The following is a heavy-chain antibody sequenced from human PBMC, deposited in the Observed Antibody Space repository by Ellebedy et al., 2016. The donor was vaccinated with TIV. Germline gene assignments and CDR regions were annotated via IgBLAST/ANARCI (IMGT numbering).Heavy chain of an antibody. CDR1: GFTFSSYW. CDR3: AREPVYDFWSGYYIDGPIGGMDV. V-gene: IGHV3-74*01. Sequence: PGGSLRLSCAASGFTFSSYWMHWVRQAPGKGLVWVSRINSDGSSTSYADSVKGRFTISRDNAKNTLYLQMNSLRAEDTAVYYCAREPVYDFWSGYYIDGPIGGMDVWGQGTTVTVSS. D-gene: IGHD3-3*01. CDR2: INSDGSST. J-gene: IGHJ6*02.